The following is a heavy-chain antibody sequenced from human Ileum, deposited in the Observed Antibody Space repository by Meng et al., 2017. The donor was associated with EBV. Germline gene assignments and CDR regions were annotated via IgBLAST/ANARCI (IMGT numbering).Heavy chain of an antibody. Sequence: QAPPRESVRGAAKPSRTGALPGACSCGSISRGNWWNWVCQPPGKGQELNGEVYNSGSTTYNPSVKMRVAMSINKSKNQFSLKLSSVTAADTAVYYCAREVAAAGGFDYWGQGTLVTVSS. CDR3: AREVAAAGGFDY. V-gene: IGHV4-4*02. D-gene: IGHD6-13*01. CDR2: VYNSGST. J-gene: IGHJ4*02. CDR1: CGSISRGNW.